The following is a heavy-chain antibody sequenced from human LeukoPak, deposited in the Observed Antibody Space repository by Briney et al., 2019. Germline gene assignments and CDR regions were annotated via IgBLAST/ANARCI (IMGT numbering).Heavy chain of an antibody. CDR1: GGSISSYY. CDR2: IYYSGST. Sequence: SETLSLTCTVSGGSISSYYWSWIRQPPGKGLEWIGYIYYSGSTSYNPSLKSRVTISVDTSKNQFSLKLSSVTAADTAVYYCARLPGGIAAAGTPWGQGTLVTVSS. D-gene: IGHD6-13*01. CDR3: ARLPGGIAAAGTP. J-gene: IGHJ5*02. V-gene: IGHV4-59*08.